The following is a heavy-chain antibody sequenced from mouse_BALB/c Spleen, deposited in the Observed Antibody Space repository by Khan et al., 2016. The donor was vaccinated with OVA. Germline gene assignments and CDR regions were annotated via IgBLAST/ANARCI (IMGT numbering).Heavy chain of an antibody. CDR2: IWSDGST. CDR3: ARQPYYHYNIMDY. Sequence: QVQLKDSGPGLAAPSQSLSITCTISGFSLTNYGVHWVRQPPGKGLEWLVVIWSDGSTTYNSALNSRLTITKDNSQSQVFLKMNSLQTDDTAIYFCARQPYYHYNIMDYWGQGTSVTVSS. CDR1: GFSLTNYG. J-gene: IGHJ4*01. V-gene: IGHV2-6-1*01. D-gene: IGHD2-10*01.